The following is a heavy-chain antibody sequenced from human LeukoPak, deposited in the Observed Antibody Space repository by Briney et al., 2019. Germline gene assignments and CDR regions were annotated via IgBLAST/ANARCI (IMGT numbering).Heavy chain of an antibody. Sequence: GGSLRLSCAASGFTFSSYGMHWVRQAPGKGLEWVAFIRYDGSNKYYADSVKGRFTISRDNSKNTLYLQMNSLRAEDTAVYYCAKDSYSSGWLDAFDIWGQGTMVTVSS. CDR1: GFTFSSYG. CDR2: IRYDGSNK. D-gene: IGHD6-19*01. CDR3: AKDSYSSGWLDAFDI. V-gene: IGHV3-30*02. J-gene: IGHJ3*02.